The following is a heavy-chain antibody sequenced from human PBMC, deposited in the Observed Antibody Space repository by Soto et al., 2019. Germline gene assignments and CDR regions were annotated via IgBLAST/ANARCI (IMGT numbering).Heavy chain of an antibody. CDR3: ARSGYSSSWYYFDY. D-gene: IGHD6-13*01. J-gene: IGHJ4*02. CDR1: GFTFSSYA. V-gene: IGHV3-30-3*01. CDR2: ISYDGSNK. Sequence: QVQLVESGGGVVQPGRSLRLSCAASGFTFSSYAMHWVRQAPGKGLEWVAVISYDGSNKYYADSVKGRFTISRDNSKNTLYLQMNSLRAEDTAVYYGARSGYSSSWYYFDYWGQGTLVTVSS.